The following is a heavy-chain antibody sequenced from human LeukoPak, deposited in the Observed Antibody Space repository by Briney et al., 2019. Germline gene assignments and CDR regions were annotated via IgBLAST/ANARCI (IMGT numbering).Heavy chain of an antibody. V-gene: IGHV4-39*07. J-gene: IGHJ5*02. Sequence: SSETLSLTCTVSGGSISSSSYYWGWIRQPPGKGLEWIGSIYYSGSTYYNPSLKSRVAISVDTSKNQFSLKLSSVTAADTAVYYCARLRFGEPNWFDPWGQGTLVTVSS. CDR2: IYYSGST. D-gene: IGHD3-10*01. CDR3: ARLRFGEPNWFDP. CDR1: GGSISSSSYY.